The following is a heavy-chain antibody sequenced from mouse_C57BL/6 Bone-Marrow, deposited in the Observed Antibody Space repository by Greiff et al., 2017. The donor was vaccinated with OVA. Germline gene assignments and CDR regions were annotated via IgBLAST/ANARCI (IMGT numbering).Heavy chain of an antibody. D-gene: IGHD2-4*01. CDR2: ISSGSSTI. CDR1: GFTFSDYG. J-gene: IGHJ3*01. V-gene: IGHV5-17*01. CDR3: ASPGGGYDYEFAY. Sequence: EVKVVESGGGLVKPGGSLKLSCAASGFTFSDYGMHWVRQAPEKGLEWVAYISSGSSTIYYADTVKGRFTISRDNAKNTLFLQMTSLRSEDTAMYYCASPGGGYDYEFAYWGQGTLVTVSA.